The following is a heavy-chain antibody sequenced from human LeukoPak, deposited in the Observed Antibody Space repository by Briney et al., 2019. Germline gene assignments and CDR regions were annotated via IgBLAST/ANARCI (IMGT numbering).Heavy chain of an antibody. J-gene: IGHJ4*02. D-gene: IGHD3-22*01. Sequence: GGSLRLSCAASGFTFSSYAMSWVRQAPGKGLEWVSAISGSGGSTYYADSVKGRLTISRDNSKNTLYLQMNSLRAEDTAVYYCAKTGGQYYYDSSGYYYEWGQGTLVTVSS. CDR2: ISGSGGST. CDR1: GFTFSSYA. V-gene: IGHV3-23*01. CDR3: AKTGGQYYYDSSGYYYE.